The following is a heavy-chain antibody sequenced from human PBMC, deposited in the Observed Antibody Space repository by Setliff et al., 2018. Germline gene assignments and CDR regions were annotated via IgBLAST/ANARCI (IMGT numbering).Heavy chain of an antibody. CDR3: ARTCSGSGCYAGLES. D-gene: IGHD2-15*01. V-gene: IGHV3-33*01. CDR1: GFTFSSYG. CDR2: IWYDGSNK. J-gene: IGHJ4*02. Sequence: GSLRLSCAASGFTFSSYGMHWVRQAPGKGLEWVAVIWYDGSNKYHADSVKGRFTISRDNSKNTLYLQMNSLRPEDTAVYYCARTCSGSGCYAGLESWGQGTPVTVSS.